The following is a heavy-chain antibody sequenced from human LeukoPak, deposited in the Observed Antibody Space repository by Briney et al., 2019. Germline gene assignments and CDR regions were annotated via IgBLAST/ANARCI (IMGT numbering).Heavy chain of an antibody. CDR3: ARNLAIAIRPAAFDV. CDR1: GFSFSDYY. CDR2: MSGSGSSI. D-gene: IGHD6-13*01. V-gene: IGHV3-11*01. J-gene: IGHJ3*01. Sequence: GGSLRLSCAASGFSFSDYYMSWVRRAPGKGLEWIAYMSGSGSSINYADSVQGRFTISRDNAQKSLYLQMSSLRPDDTAVYYCARNLAIAIRPAAFDVWGQGTKVTVSS.